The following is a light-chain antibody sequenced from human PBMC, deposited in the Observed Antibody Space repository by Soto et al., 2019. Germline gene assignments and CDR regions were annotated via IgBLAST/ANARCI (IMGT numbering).Light chain of an antibody. V-gene: IGKV3-20*01. J-gene: IGKJ3*01. CDR2: GAS. Sequence: EIVLTQSPGTLSLSPGERATLSCRASQSVSSSYLAWYQQKPGQAPRLLIYGASSRATGIPDRFSGSGSGTDFTLTISRVEAEDVAVYYWQQYGSAPFTFGPGTKVDIK. CDR1: QSVSSSY. CDR3: QQYGSAPFT.